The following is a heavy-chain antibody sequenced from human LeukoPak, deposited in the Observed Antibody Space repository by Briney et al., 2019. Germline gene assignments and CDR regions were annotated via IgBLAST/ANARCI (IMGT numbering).Heavy chain of an antibody. V-gene: IGHV3-23*01. Sequence: PGGSLRLSCAASGFTFSTYAMSWVRQAPGKGLEWVSSIRGSDGSTYYADSVKGRFAISRDNSKNTLYLQMNSLRAEDTAVYYCAKDVSCGYGGLDYWGQGTLVTVSS. CDR1: GFTFSTYA. D-gene: IGHD4-23*01. CDR2: IRGSDGST. J-gene: IGHJ4*02. CDR3: AKDVSCGYGGLDY.